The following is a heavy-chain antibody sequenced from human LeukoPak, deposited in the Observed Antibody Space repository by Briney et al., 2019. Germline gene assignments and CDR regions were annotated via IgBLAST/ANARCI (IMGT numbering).Heavy chain of an antibody. CDR3: ARRAGEYSHPYDY. J-gene: IGHJ4*02. CDR1: GFTVSSNS. CDR2: IYSGGNT. V-gene: IGHV3-53*01. D-gene: IGHD4-17*01. Sequence: GGSLRLSCTVSGFTVSSNSMSWVRQAPGKVLEWVSFIYSGGNTHYSDSVKGRFTISRDNSKNTLYLQMNSLRADDTAVYYCARRAGEYSHPYDYWGQGTLVTVSS.